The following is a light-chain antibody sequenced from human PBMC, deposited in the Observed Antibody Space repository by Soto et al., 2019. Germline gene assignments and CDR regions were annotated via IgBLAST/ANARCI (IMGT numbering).Light chain of an antibody. Sequence: DIQMTQSPSSLSASVGDTVTITCRASQSISVNLNWYQQKPGKVPKLRIYAASNLQSGVPSSFSGSGSETDFALTISSLQPEDFATHYCQQSYITPYTFGQGTKLQIK. CDR3: QQSYITPYT. V-gene: IGKV1-39*01. J-gene: IGKJ2*01. CDR2: AAS. CDR1: QSISVN.